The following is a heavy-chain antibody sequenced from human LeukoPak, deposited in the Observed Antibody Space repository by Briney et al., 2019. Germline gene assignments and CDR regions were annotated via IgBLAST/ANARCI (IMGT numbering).Heavy chain of an antibody. CDR2: ISAYNGDT. Sequence: GASVKVSCKASGYTFSTYGISWVRQAPGQGLEWMGWISAYNGDTHYAQNFQGRVTMTTDTSKSTAYMELGRLGSDDTAVYYCARGFAEEGTTTGAFDIWGHGTMVTVSS. CDR3: ARGFAEEGTTTGAFDI. D-gene: IGHD1-7*01. J-gene: IGHJ3*02. CDR1: GYTFSTYG. V-gene: IGHV1-18*01.